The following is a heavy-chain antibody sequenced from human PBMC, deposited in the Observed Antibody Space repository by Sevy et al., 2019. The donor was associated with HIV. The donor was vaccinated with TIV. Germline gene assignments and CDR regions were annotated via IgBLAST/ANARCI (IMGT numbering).Heavy chain of an antibody. J-gene: IGHJ4*02. CDR1: GFTVSDAW. CDR2: IKSKTDGGTT. Sequence: GGSLRLSCGASGFTVSDAWMSWVRQAPGKGLEWVGRIKSKTDGGTTDYVAPVKGRFTISRTDSKNTLYLQMNSLKTEDTAVYYCTTAPGVTIFGVVKDYWGQGTLVTVSS. CDR3: TTAPGVTIFGVVKDY. V-gene: IGHV3-15*01. D-gene: IGHD3-3*01.